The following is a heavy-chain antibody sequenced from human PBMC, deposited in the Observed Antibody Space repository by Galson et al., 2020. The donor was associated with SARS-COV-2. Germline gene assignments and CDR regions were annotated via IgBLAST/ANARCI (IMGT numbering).Heavy chain of an antibody. J-gene: IGHJ6*02. CDR1: GFTLSNYW. CDR2: IKQDGSEK. V-gene: IGHV3-7*01. Sequence: TGGSLRLSCAASGFTLSNYWMSWVRQAPGKGLEWVANIKQDGSEKYYVDSVKGRFTISRDNAKNSLYLQMNSLRAEGTAVSYCARDNGIVAAATAYYYYGMDVWSQGTTVTVSS. CDR3: ARDNGIVAAATAYYYYGMDV. D-gene: IGHD6-13*01.